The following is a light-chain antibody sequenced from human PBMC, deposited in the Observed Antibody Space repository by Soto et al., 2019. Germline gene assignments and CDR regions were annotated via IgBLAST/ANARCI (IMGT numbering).Light chain of an antibody. CDR2: GAS. J-gene: IGKJ2*01. Sequence: EIVLTQSPGTLSLSPGERATLSCRASQRIINSYLAWYQQKPGQAPRLLIYGASSRATGISDRFSGSGSGTDFTLTISRLEPEDFAVYYCQQYVSSPPYTFGQGTKLEIK. V-gene: IGKV3-20*01. CDR3: QQYVSSPPYT. CDR1: QRIINSY.